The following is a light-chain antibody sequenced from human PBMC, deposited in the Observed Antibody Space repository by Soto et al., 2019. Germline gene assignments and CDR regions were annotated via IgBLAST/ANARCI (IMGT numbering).Light chain of an antibody. CDR2: EVG. J-gene: IGLJ1*01. CDR1: SSDVGAYDY. CDR3: SSYTSSSTRV. V-gene: IGLV2-14*01. Sequence: QSALTQPASVSGSPGQSITISCTGTSSDVGAYDYVSWYQQHPGKAPKLMIYEVGHRPSGVSNRFSGPKSGNTASLTISGLQAEDEADYYCSSYTSSSTRVFGAGTKVTVL.